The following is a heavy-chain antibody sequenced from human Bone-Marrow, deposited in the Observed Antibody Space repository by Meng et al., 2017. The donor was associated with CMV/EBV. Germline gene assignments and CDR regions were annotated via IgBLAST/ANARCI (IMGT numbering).Heavy chain of an antibody. CDR2: IYYSGST. Sequence: SEPLSLTCTVSGGSVSSASYYWTWIRQPPGKGLEWIGYIYYSGSTNYNPSLKSRVTISVDTSKNQFSLKLSSVTAADTAVYYCARDGGYCSSTSCYDNDAFDIWGQGTMVTVSS. CDR3: ARDGGYCSSTSCYDNDAFDI. CDR1: GGSVSSASYY. J-gene: IGHJ3*02. V-gene: IGHV4-61*01. D-gene: IGHD2-2*01.